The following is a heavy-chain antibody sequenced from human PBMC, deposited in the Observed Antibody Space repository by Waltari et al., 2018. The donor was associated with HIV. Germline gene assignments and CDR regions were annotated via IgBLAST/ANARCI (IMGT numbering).Heavy chain of an antibody. CDR2: TSGNNAKT. CDR1: GYTLTIHG. Sequence: HVQLVLSGVELKKAGASVKVSSKASGYTLTIHGISLLRRATVQGLEWMGGTSGNNAKTYYAQRLQGRVTMTTDTSTSTVYMELRSLGYDDTAMYYCAREGHENLHDSSAYYTWGQGTVVIVSS. D-gene: IGHD3-22*01. V-gene: IGHV1-18*01. CDR3: AREGHENLHDSSAYYT. J-gene: IGHJ4*02.